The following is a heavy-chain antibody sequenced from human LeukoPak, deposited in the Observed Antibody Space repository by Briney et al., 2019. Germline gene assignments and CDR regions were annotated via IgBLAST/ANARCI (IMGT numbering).Heavy chain of an antibody. CDR1: GGSISSYY. V-gene: IGHV4-59*01. CDR2: IYYSGST. CDR3: ARVSYYDSSGYYRFTIFDY. D-gene: IGHD3-22*01. Sequence: SETLSLTCTVSGGSISSYYWSWIRQPPGKGLEWIGYIYYSGSTNYNPSLKSRVTISVDTSKNQFSLKLSSVTAADTAVYYCARVSYYDSSGYYRFTIFDYWGQGTLVTVSS. J-gene: IGHJ4*02.